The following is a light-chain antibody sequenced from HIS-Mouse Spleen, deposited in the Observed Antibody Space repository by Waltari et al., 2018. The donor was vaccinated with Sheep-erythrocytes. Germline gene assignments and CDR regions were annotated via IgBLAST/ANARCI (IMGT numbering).Light chain of an antibody. CDR3: YSTDSSGNHWV. J-gene: IGLJ3*02. Sequence: SYELTQPPSVSVSPGQTARITCSGDALPKKYAYWYQQKSGQAPVLVIYEDSKRPPGIPERFSGSTSGTMANLTISGAQVEDEADYYCYSTDSSGNHWVFGGGTKLTVL. CDR1: ALPKKY. V-gene: IGLV3-10*01. CDR2: EDS.